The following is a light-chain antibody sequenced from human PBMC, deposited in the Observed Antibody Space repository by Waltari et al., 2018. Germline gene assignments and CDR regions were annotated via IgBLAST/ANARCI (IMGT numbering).Light chain of an antibody. CDR3: QQYSTYPLT. V-gene: IGKV1-5*03. CDR2: KAA. Sequence: DVQMTQSPSTLTASVGDRVTITCRASQSVSRRLAWYQQTPGKAPNLLIDKAATLGGGVPSRFSGRGSGSECTLTISSLQPDDFVTYYCQQYSTYPLTFGGGTKVEI. J-gene: IGKJ4*01. CDR1: QSVSRR.